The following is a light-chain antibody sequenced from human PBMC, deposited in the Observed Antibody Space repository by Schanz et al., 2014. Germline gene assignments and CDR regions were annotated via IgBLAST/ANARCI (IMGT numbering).Light chain of an antibody. Sequence: QSVLTQPPSASASLGASVTLTCTLSSGYSNYKVDWYQQRPGKGPRFVMRVGTGGIVGSKGDGIPDRFSVLGSGLNRYPTIKNIQEEDESDYHCGADHGSGSNFVLWVFGGGTKLTVL. CDR2: VGTGGIVG. J-gene: IGLJ3*02. CDR3: GADHGSGSNFVLWV. CDR1: SGYSNYK. V-gene: IGLV9-49*01.